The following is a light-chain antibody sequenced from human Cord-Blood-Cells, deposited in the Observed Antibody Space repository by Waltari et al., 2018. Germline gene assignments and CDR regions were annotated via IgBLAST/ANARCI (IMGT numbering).Light chain of an antibody. CDR2: DAS. CDR1: QDISNY. V-gene: IGKV1-33*01. Sequence: DIQMTQSPSSLSASVGDRVTITCQASQDISNYLNWYQQKPGKAPKLLIYDASNLETGVPSRFSGSGSGTDFTFTISSLQPEDMATYYCQQYDKGLTFGGGTKVEIK. J-gene: IGKJ4*01. CDR3: QQYDKGLT.